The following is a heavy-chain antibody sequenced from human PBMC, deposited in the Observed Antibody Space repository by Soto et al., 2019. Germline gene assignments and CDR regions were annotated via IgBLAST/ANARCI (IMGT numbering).Heavy chain of an antibody. CDR3: AGFKVGATPCYHP. V-gene: IGHV3-48*01. J-gene: IGHJ4*02. Sequence: ALRLSCAASGFTFSSYSMNWVRQAPGKGLEWVSYISSSGNSIYYADSVKGRLTISRENAKNSLYLQMDSLGAEDTAVYYCAGFKVGATPCYHPRGQRTQLPVS. CDR2: ISSSGNSI. CDR1: GFTFSSYS. D-gene: IGHD1-26*01.